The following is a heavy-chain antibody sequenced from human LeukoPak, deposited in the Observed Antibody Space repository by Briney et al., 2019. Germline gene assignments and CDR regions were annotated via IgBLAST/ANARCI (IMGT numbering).Heavy chain of an antibody. D-gene: IGHD3-16*01. CDR1: GFTVSSNF. CDR2: IFSGGTI. CDR3: FNYAY. V-gene: IGHV3-66*01. J-gene: IGHJ4*02. Sequence: PGGSLRLSCAASGFTVSSNFMSWVRQAPGKGLEWVSVIFSGGTIYYADSVKGRFTISRDNSKNTLYLQINNLRAEDTAVYYCFNYAYWGQGTLVTVSS.